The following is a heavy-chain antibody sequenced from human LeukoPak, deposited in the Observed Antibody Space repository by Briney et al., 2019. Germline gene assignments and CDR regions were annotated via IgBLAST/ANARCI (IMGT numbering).Heavy chain of an antibody. J-gene: IGHJ4*02. CDR2: IRYDGSNK. CDR1: GFTFSSYG. V-gene: IGHV3-30*02. CDR3: AKLGPIAAAGSNFDY. Sequence: GGSLRLSCAASGFTFSSYGMHWVRQAPGKGLEWVAFIRYDGSNKYYADSVKGRLTISRDNSKNTLYLQMNSLRAEDTAVYYCAKLGPIAAAGSNFDYWGQGTLVTVSS. D-gene: IGHD6-13*01.